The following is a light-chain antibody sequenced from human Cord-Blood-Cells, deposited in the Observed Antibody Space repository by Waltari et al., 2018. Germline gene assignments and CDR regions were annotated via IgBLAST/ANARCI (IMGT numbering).Light chain of an antibody. CDR3: QQYYSTPPT. CDR1: QSVLYSSNNKNH. J-gene: IGKJ1*01. V-gene: IGKV4-1*01. CDR2: WAS. Sequence: DIVMTQSPDSLAVSLGERAPINCKSNQSVLYSSNNKNHLAWYQQKPGQPPKLLIYWASTRESGVPDRFSGSGSGTDFTLTISSLQAEDVAVYYCQQYYSTPPTFGQGTKVEIK.